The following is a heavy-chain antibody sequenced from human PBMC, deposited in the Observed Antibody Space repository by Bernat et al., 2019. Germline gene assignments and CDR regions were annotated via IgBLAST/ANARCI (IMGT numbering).Heavy chain of an antibody. D-gene: IGHD3-22*01. V-gene: IGHV4-30-4*01. CDR1: GGSISIGDYY. Sequence: QVQLQESGPGLVKPSQTLSLTCTVSGGSISIGDYYWSWIRQPPGKGLECIGYIYYSGSTYYNPSLKSRVTISVDTSKNQFSLRLSSVTAADTAVYYCARGRDSSGYYSAVDYWGQGTLVTVSS. CDR3: ARGRDSSGYYSAVDY. J-gene: IGHJ4*02. CDR2: IYYSGST.